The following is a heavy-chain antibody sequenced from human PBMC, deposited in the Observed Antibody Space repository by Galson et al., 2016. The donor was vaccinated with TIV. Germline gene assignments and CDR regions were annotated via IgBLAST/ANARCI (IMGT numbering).Heavy chain of an antibody. J-gene: IGHJ3*01. D-gene: IGHD3-10*01. CDR2: TYCRSRCYY. V-gene: IGHV6-1*01. CDR3: ARAAGRNGATCHATCESFDF. CDR1: GDSVSSNSAA. Sequence: CAISGDSVSSNSAAWNWIRQSPSRGLEWLGRTYCRSRCYYDYAVSVKSRITIESDTSKNQSSLQLNSVTSEDTAVYYCARAAGRNGATCHATCESFDFWGQGTKVTVSS.